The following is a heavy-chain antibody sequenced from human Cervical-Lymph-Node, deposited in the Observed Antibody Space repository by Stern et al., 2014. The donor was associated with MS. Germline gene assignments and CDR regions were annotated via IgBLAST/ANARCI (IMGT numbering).Heavy chain of an antibody. CDR3: ASDSSSWYYYGMDV. Sequence: QVQLVQSGGGVVQPGRSLRLSCAASGFTFSTYGMHWVRQAPGKGLEWVAVIWNDGSNKYYADSVKGRFSISRDNSKNTLYLQMNSLRVEDTAVYYCASDSSSWYYYGMDVWGQGTTVTVSS. CDR2: IWNDGSNK. J-gene: IGHJ6*02. D-gene: IGHD6-13*01. CDR1: GFTFSTYG. V-gene: IGHV3-33*01.